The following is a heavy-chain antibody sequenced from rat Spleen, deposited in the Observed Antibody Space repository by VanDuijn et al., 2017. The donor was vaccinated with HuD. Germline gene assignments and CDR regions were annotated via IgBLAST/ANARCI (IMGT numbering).Heavy chain of an antibody. J-gene: IGHJ2*01. V-gene: IGHV2-43*01. CDR3: VREANYPGITFDY. Sequence: QVQLKESGPGLVQPSQTLSLTCTVSGFSLTNFHVSWVRQPPGNGLEWMGIIWTGGSTAYNSLLKSRLSISRDTSESQVFLKMNSLQTEDTATYYCVREANYPGITFDYWGQGVMVTVSS. CDR1: GFSLTNFH. D-gene: IGHD1-4*01. CDR2: IWTGGST.